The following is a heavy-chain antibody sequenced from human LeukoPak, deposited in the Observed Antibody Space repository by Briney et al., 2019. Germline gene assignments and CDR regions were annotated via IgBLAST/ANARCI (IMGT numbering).Heavy chain of an antibody. D-gene: IGHD1-26*01. CDR2: MNPNSGNT. J-gene: IGHJ5*02. CDR3: ARFRMEGATTGPYNWFDP. V-gene: IGHV1-8*01. Sequence: GSVKVTCKASRYTFTSYDINWVRQATGQGLEWMGWMNPNSGNTGYAQKFQGRVTMTRNTSISTAYMELSSLRSEDTAVYYCARFRMEGATTGPYNWFDPWGQGTLVTVSS. CDR1: RYTFTSYD.